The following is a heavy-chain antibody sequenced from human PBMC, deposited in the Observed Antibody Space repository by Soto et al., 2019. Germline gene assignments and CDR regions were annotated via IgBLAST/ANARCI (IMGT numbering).Heavy chain of an antibody. D-gene: IGHD3-3*01. CDR3: ASDPPSFGVVDDY. Sequence: QVQLVQSGAEVKKPGASVKVSCKASGYTFTSYGISWVRQAPGQGLEWMGWISAYNGNTNYAQKLQGRVTMTTDTSTSTDYMELRTLRSDDTAGYYCASDPPSFGVVDDYWGQGTLGTVSS. CDR2: ISAYNGNT. J-gene: IGHJ4*02. CDR1: GYTFTSYG. V-gene: IGHV1-18*01.